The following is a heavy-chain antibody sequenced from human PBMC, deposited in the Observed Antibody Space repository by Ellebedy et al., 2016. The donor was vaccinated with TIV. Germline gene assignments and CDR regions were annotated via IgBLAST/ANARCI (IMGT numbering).Heavy chain of an antibody. V-gene: IGHV3-23*01. CDR3: ARDRTSTVPTYFDS. Sequence: PGGSLRLSCAASGFTFTRYAMSWVRQAPGKGLEWVSGIAGSGDGTYSIDSVKGRFTISRDNSKNTLYLQMNSLRAEDTAVYYCARDRTSTVPTYFDSWGEGTLVTVSS. J-gene: IGHJ4*02. CDR2: IAGSGDGT. CDR1: GFTFTRYA. D-gene: IGHD4-17*01.